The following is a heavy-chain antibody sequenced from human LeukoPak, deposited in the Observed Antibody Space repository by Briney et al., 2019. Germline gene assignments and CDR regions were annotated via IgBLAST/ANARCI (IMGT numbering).Heavy chain of an antibody. J-gene: IGHJ4*02. V-gene: IGHV4-34*01. CDR1: GGSFSGYY. CDR2: INHSGST. CDR3: ARGRPHGNDY. Sequence: SETLSLTCAVYGGSFSGYYWSWIRQPPGKGLEWIGEINHSGSTNYNPSLKSRVTISVDTSKNQFSLKLSSVTAADTAVYYCARGRPHGNDYWGQGTLVTVSS. D-gene: IGHD4-23*01.